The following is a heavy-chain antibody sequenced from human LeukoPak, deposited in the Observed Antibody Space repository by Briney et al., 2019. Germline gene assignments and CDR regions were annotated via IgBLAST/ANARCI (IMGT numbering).Heavy chain of an antibody. J-gene: IGHJ4*02. D-gene: IGHD6-19*01. CDR1: GGSISSYY. Sequence: SETLSLTCTVSGGSISSYYWSWIRQPAGKGLEWIGRIYTSGSTNYNPSLKSRVTMSVDTSKNQFSLKLSSVTAADTAVYYCARQYSSGCYDYWAREPWSPSPQ. CDR3: ARQYSSGCYDY. V-gene: IGHV4-4*07. CDR2: IYTSGST.